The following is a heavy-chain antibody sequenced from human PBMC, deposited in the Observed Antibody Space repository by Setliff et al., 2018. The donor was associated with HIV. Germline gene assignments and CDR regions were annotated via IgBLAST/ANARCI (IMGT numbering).Heavy chain of an antibody. CDR3: SRSGVPPYYYYGMDV. CDR2: INSYNGNT. CDR1: GYTFTSYG. Sequence: GASVNVSCKASGYTFTSYGINWVRQAPGQGLEWMGWINSYNGNTKFAQKFQGRVTMTTDTSTTTAFMELRSLKADDTGIYYCSRSGVPPYYYYGMDVWGQGTTVTAP. D-gene: IGHD3-10*01. J-gene: IGHJ6*02. V-gene: IGHV1-18*01.